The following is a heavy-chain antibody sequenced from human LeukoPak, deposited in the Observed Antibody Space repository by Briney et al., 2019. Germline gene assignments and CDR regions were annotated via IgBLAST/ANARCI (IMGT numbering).Heavy chain of an antibody. CDR2: INPSGGST. J-gene: IGHJ1*01. D-gene: IGHD3-22*01. Sequence: ASVKVSCKASGYTFTSYYMHWVRQAPGQGLEWMGIINPSGGSTSYAQKFQGRVTMTRDTSTSTVYMELSSLRSEDTAVYYCARDQQSYYYDSSGYYYRRGYFQHWGQGTLVTVSS. CDR1: GYTFTSYY. CDR3: ARDQQSYYYDSSGYYYRRGYFQH. V-gene: IGHV1-46*01.